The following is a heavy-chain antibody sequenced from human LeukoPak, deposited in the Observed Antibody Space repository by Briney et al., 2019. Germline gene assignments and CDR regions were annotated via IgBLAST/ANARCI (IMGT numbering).Heavy chain of an antibody. V-gene: IGHV3-23*01. CDR3: ANMLTGYSSGWFSYFDY. CDR1: GFTFSSYA. CDR2: ISGSGGST. Sequence: PGGSLRLSCAASGFTFSSYAMSWVRQAPGKGLEWVSAISGSGGSTYYADSVKGRFTISRDNSKNTLYLQMNSLRAEDTAVYYCANMLTGYSSGWFSYFDYWGQGTLVTVSS. J-gene: IGHJ4*02. D-gene: IGHD6-19*01.